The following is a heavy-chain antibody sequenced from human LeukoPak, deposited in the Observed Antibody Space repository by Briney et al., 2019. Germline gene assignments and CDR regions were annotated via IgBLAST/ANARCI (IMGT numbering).Heavy chain of an antibody. V-gene: IGHV4-59*01. J-gene: IGHJ4*02. CDR2: IYYSGST. CDR1: GVSISSYY. CDR3: ARLIAAAGGEFDY. D-gene: IGHD6-13*01. Sequence: SETLSLTCTVSGVSISSYYWSWIRQPPGKGLEWIGYIYYSGSTNYNPSLKSRVTISVDTSKNQFSLKLSSVTAADTAVYYCARLIAAAGGEFDYWGQGTLVTVSS.